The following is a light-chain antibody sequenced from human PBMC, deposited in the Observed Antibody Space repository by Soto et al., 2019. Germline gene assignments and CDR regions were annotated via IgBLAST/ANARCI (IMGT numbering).Light chain of an antibody. CDR2: DAS. V-gene: IGKV3-15*01. J-gene: IGKJ1*01. CDR1: ESVSSK. CDR3: QQYGSSPL. Sequence: EIVITQSPATLSVSPGERATLSCRASESVSSKLVWYQQKPGQAPRLLIHDASTRATGIPARFSGSGSGTEFILTISSVEPEDFAVYYCQQYGSSPLFGQGTKVDIK.